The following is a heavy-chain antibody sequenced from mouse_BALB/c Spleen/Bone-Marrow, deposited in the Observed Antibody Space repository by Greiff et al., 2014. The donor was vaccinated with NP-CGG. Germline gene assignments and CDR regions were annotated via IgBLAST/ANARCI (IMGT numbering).Heavy chain of an antibody. CDR1: GYTFTSYW. V-gene: IGHV1-52*01. J-gene: IGHJ2*01. CDR3: ARSYDGYYVDY. CDR2: IDPYDSET. D-gene: IGHD2-3*01. Sequence: VQVVESGAELVRPGASVKLSCKASGYTFTSYWMNWIKQRPEQGLEWIGRIDPYDSETHYNLKFKDKAILTVDKSSSTAYMQLSSLTSEDSAVYYCARSYDGYYVDYWGQGTTLIVSS.